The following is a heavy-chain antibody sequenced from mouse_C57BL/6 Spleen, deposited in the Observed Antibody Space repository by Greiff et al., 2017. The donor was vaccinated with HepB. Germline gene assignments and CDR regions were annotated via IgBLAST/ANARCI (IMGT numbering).Heavy chain of an antibody. J-gene: IGHJ2*01. V-gene: IGHV14-4*01. D-gene: IGHD2-1*01. CDR2: IDPENGDT. CDR1: GFNIKDDY. Sequence: EVKLQESGAELVRPGASVKLSCTASGFNIKDDYMHWVKQRPEQGLEWIGWIDPENGDTEYASKFQGKATITADTSSNTAYLQLSSLTSEDTAVYYCTTVDYGNPDYWGQGTTLTVSS. CDR3: TTVDYGNPDY.